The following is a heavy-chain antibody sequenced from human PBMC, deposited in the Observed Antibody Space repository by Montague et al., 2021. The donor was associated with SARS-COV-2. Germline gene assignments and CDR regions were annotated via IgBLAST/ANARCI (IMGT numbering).Heavy chain of an antibody. V-gene: IGHV2-70*01. CDR3: ARIHGGTSGSFDY. D-gene: IGHD3-10*01. CDR1: GFSLTTGGLC. J-gene: IGHJ4*02. Sequence: PVLVKPTQTLTLTCTFSGFSLTTGGLCVTWIRQPPGKALEWLAVVDWDDDKYYTSSLETRLAISKDTSRNQVVLTMTNMDPMDTGTYYCARIHGGTSGSFDYWGQGILVTVSS. CDR2: VDWDDDK.